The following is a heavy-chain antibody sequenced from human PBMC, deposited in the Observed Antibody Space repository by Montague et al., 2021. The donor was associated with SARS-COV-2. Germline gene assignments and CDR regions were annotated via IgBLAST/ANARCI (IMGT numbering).Heavy chain of an antibody. Sequence: SETLSLTCTVSGGSISSFYWSWFRQPPGKGLEGIGYISDSGSTNYNPSLTSRVTMSVDTSKNQFSLKVNSVTAAGTAVYYCARHYSATLPAVYWGQGTLVTVSS. CDR2: ISDSGST. J-gene: IGHJ4*02. CDR1: GGSISSFY. D-gene: IGHD2-15*01. CDR3: ARHYSATLPAVY. V-gene: IGHV4-59*08.